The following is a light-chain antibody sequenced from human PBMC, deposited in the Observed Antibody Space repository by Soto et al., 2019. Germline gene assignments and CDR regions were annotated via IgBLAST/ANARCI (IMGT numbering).Light chain of an antibody. V-gene: IGLV2-14*01. Sequence: QSVLTQPASVSGSPGQSITISCTGTIYDVGAYHYVSWYQQFPGKAPKLILYEVSNRPSGISNRFSGFRSGSTASLTVSGLQPEDDAHYYCISYTPTGALVVGGGTELT. CDR1: IYDVGAYHY. CDR2: EVS. CDR3: ISYTPTGALV. J-gene: IGLJ2*01.